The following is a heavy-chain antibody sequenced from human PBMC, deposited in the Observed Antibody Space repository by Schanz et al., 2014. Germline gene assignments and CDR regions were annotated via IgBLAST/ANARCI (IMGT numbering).Heavy chain of an antibody. CDR3: ARSLSGYKYYFDY. J-gene: IGHJ4*02. CDR2: FYYTGSF. Sequence: QVQLQQWGAGLLKPSETLSLTCTVSGGSMAGYYWSFIRQPPGKGLEWIGYFYYTGSFNYNPSLKSRATISMDTSKNQFSLKLSSVTAADTAVYYCARSLSGYKYYFDYWGQGALVTVSS. D-gene: IGHD3-22*01. V-gene: IGHV4-59*01. CDR1: GGSMAGYY.